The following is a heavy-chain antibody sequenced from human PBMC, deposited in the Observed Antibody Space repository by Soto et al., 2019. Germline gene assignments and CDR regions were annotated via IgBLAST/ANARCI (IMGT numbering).Heavy chain of an antibody. CDR2: INAGNGNT. D-gene: IGHD2-15*01. Sequence: QVQLVQSGAEVKKPGASVKVSCKASGYTFTSYAMHWVRQAPGQRLEWMGWINAGNGNTKYSQKFQGRVTITRDTSASTAYMELSSLRSEDTAVYYCASLGPSHVQECSGGSCYSSGYYYYGIDVWGQGTTVTVSS. CDR1: GYTFTSYA. J-gene: IGHJ6*02. CDR3: ASLGPSHVQECSGGSCYSSGYYYYGIDV. V-gene: IGHV1-3*01.